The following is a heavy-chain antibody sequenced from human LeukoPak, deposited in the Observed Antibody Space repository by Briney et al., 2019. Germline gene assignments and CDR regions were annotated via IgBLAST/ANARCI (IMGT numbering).Heavy chain of an antibody. J-gene: IGHJ6*02. CDR1: GYTFTGYY. CDR2: INPNSGGT. Sequence: ASVKVSCKASGYTFTGYYMHWVRQAPGQGLEWMGWINPNSGGTNYAQKFQGRVTMTRDTSISTAYMELSSLRSEDTAVYYCARVEMRVAYYDFWSGYQYGMDVWGQGTTVTVSS. D-gene: IGHD3-3*01. V-gene: IGHV1-2*02. CDR3: ARVEMRVAYYDFWSGYQYGMDV.